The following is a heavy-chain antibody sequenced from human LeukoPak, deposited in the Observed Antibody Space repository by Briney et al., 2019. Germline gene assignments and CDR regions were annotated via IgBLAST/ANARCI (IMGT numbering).Heavy chain of an antibody. J-gene: IGHJ3*02. D-gene: IGHD6-19*01. CDR2: MSAYNGNT. V-gene: IGHV1-18*01. CDR3: AKEAVAGTPDAFDI. Sequence: ASVKVSCKASGYTFTSYGISWVRQAPGQGLEWMGWMSAYNGNTNYAQKLQGRVTMTTDTSTSTAYMELRSLRSDDTAVYYCAKEAVAGTPDAFDIWGQGTMVTVSS. CDR1: GYTFTSYG.